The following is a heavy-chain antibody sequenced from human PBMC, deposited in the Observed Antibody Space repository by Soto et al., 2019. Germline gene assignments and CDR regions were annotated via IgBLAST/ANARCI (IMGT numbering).Heavy chain of an antibody. Sequence: GESLKISCKGSGYNFANFWIGWVRQMPGKGLEWMGMILPGDSDTKNSPSLEGRITMSVDKSDSSAYLQWRSLKASDTAIYYCAAGYSTGLDAFDIWGQGTMVTVSS. D-gene: IGHD2-8*02. CDR1: GYNFANFW. CDR3: AAGYSTGLDAFDI. J-gene: IGHJ3*02. CDR2: ILPGDSDT. V-gene: IGHV5-51*01.